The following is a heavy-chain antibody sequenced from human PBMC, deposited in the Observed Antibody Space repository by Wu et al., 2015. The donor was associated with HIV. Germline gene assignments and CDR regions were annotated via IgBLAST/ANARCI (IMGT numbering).Heavy chain of an antibody. CDR1: GYTFTAYN. J-gene: IGHJ5*02. Sequence: VQLVQSGAGMKKPGASVKVSCTASGYTFTAYNVHWVRQVPGQGLEWMGNINANSGRTKYAENFQGRVAMTRDTSVNTVYMELKTLRYDDTAVYFCARGDRFYDILTGYSKNWFDPWGQGTLVSVSS. CDR3: ARGDRFYDILTGYSKNWFDP. V-gene: IGHV1-2*02. CDR2: INANSGRT. D-gene: IGHD3-9*01.